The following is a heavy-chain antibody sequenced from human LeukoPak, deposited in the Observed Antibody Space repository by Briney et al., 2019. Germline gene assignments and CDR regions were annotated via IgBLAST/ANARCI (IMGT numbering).Heavy chain of an antibody. D-gene: IGHD3-22*01. CDR2: IDSGGNIT. V-gene: IGHV3-74*03. J-gene: IGHJ4*02. Sequence: GGSLRLSCAASGFTFSSYWIHWVRQAPGKGLVWVSRIDSGGNITTYADSVKGRFTISRDNAKNTLYLQMNSLRAEDTAVYYCARISYDSSGYYDYWGQGTLVTVS. CDR1: GFTFSSYW. CDR3: ARISYDSSGYYDY.